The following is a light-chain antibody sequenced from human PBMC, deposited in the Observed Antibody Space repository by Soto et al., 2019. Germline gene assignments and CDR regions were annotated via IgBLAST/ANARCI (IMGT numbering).Light chain of an antibody. CDR1: SSDVGGYNY. J-gene: IGLJ1*01. CDR2: DVT. V-gene: IGLV2-14*01. Sequence: QSVLTQPASVSGSPGQSIAISCTGTSSDVGGYNYVSWYQQLPGKAPKLIIYDVTNRPSGVSNRFSGSKSGNTASLTISGLQAEDEADYYCSSYTSSSTYVFGTGTKVTVL. CDR3: SSYTSSSTYV.